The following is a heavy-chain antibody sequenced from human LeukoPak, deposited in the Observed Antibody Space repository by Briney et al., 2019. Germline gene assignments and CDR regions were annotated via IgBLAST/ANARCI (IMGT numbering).Heavy chain of an antibody. CDR1: GITFSSYA. V-gene: IGHV3-23*01. J-gene: IGHJ4*02. CDR2: ISGSGGST. D-gene: IGHD4-17*01. Sequence: GGSLRLSCAASGITFSSYAMSWVRQVPGKGQEWVSVISGSGGSTYYADSVKGRFTISRDNSKNTLYLQMNSLRAEDTAVYYCAKGHVAVTTAFHDYWGQGTLVTVSS. CDR3: AKGHVAVTTAFHDY.